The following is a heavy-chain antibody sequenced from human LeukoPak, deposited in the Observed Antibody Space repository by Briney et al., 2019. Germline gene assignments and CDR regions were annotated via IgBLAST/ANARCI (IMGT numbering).Heavy chain of an antibody. J-gene: IGHJ4*02. CDR3: ARVYSGYDLPGSLANYYFDY. V-gene: IGHV4-4*07. Sequence: PSETLSFTCTVSGGSISSYYWSWIRQPAGKALDWIGRFYSGGSTDYNPSLKSRVTMSVDTSKNQFSLKLSSVTAADTVVYYCARVYSGYDLPGSLANYYFDYWGQGTLVTVSS. CDR2: FYSGGST. CDR1: GGSISSYY. D-gene: IGHD5-12*01.